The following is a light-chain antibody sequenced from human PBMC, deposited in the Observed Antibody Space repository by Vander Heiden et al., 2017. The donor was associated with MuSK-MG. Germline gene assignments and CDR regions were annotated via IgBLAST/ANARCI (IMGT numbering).Light chain of an antibody. J-gene: IGKJ1*01. CDR2: GAS. CDR1: QSITSNY. CDR3: HQYGSSPWT. Sequence: EIVLTQSPGTLSLSPGERAALSCRASQSITSNYLAWSQQKPGQAPRLLIYGASSRATGIPDRFSGSGSGTDFTLTISRLEPEDFAVYYCHQYGSSPWTVGQGTKVEIK. V-gene: IGKV3-20*01.